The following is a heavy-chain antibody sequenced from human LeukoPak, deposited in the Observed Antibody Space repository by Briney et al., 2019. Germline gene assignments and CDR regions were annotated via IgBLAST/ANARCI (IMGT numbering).Heavy chain of an antibody. V-gene: IGHV3-74*01. CDR3: ARVLELAYYDSTGYEY. D-gene: IGHD3-22*01. Sequence: PGGSLRLSCAVSGFTFSAFCMHWVRQAPGKGLVWVSRINNDGSSTTYADSVKGRFTISRDNAKNTLYLQMNSLRAEDTAVYYCARVLELAYYDSTGYEYRGQGTMVTVSS. CDR2: INNDGSST. CDR1: GFTFSAFC. J-gene: IGHJ4*02.